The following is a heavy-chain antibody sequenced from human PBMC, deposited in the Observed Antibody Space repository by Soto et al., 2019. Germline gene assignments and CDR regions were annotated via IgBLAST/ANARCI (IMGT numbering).Heavy chain of an antibody. CDR2: MNPNSGNT. V-gene: IGHV1-8*01. CDR3: ARSYRRGGYSGYHPLDY. J-gene: IGHJ4*02. D-gene: IGHD5-12*01. CDR1: GYTFTSYD. Sequence: GASVKVSCKASGYTFTSYDINWVRQATGQGLEWMGWMNPNSGNTGYAQKFQGRVTMTRNTSISTAYMEVSSLRSEDTAVYYCARSYRRGGYSGYHPLDYWGQGTLVTVSS.